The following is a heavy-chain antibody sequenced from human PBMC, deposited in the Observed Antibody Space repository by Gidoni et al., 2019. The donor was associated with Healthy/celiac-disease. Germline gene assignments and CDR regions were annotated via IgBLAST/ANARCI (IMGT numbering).Heavy chain of an antibody. CDR3: AKDHRFDWLLPHH. D-gene: IGHD3-9*01. CDR2: ISGSGGST. V-gene: IGHV3-23*01. CDR1: GSTFSSYA. J-gene: IGHJ4*02. Sequence: EAQLLESGGGLVQPGGSLRLSCAVSGSTFSSYAMSWVRQAPGKGLEWVSAISGSGGSTYYADSVKGRFTISRDNSKNTLYLQMNSLRAEDTAVYYCAKDHRFDWLLPHHWGQGTLVTVSS.